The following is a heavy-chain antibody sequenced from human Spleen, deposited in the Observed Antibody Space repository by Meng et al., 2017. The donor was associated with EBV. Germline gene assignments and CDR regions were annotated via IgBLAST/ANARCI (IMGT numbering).Heavy chain of an antibody. V-gene: IGHV1-69*01. CDR1: GGTFSSYD. Sequence: QAQLGESGAEEKKPGSSVRVSCKASGGTFSSYDISWVRQAPGQGPEWMGGISPISGTADYAQKFQDRLTITADESTSTAFMELSGLTSEDTAVYYCARFRHCAGGRCHYYSHMDVWGQGTTVTVSS. D-gene: IGHD2-15*01. J-gene: IGHJ6*02. CDR3: ARFRHCAGGRCHYYSHMDV. CDR2: ISPISGTA.